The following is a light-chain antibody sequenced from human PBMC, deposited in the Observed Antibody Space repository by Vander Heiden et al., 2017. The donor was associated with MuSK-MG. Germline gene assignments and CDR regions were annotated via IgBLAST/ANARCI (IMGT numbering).Light chain of an antibody. V-gene: IGKV1-39*01. J-gene: IGKJ1*01. Sequence: DIQMTQSPSSLSASVGDRVTITCRASQSISSYLNWYQQKPGKAPKLLIYAASSWQSGVPSRLSGSGSGTDFTLTISSRQPEDFATYYCQQRYSTPWKLVKGTKWKSN. CDR3: QQRYSTPWK. CDR2: AAS. CDR1: QSISSY.